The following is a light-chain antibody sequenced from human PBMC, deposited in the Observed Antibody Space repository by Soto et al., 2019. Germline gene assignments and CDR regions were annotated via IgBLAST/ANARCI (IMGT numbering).Light chain of an antibody. Sequence: EIVMTQSPATLSVSPGERATLSCRASQSVSSNLAWYQQKPGQAPRLLIYGASTRATGIPARFSGSGSGTEFTLTISSLQSEDFAVYYCQQYNNWPPWTLGPGTKVDIK. CDR3: QQYNNWPPWT. J-gene: IGKJ1*01. CDR1: QSVSSN. CDR2: GAS. V-gene: IGKV3-15*01.